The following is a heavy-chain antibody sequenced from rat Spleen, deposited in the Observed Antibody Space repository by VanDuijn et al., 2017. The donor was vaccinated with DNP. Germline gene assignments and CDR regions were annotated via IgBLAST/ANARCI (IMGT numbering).Heavy chain of an antibody. CDR3: ARWSDYFDY. CDR2: ITYSGRT. CDR1: GYSITSNY. Sequence: EVQLQESGPGLVKPSQSLSLTCSVTGYSITSNYWGWIRMFPGNKMEWIGYITYSGRTRYNPSLKSRISSTRDTSKNQFFLQLNSLTTEDTATYYCARWSDYFDYWGQGVMVTVSS. J-gene: IGHJ2*01. V-gene: IGHV3-1*01.